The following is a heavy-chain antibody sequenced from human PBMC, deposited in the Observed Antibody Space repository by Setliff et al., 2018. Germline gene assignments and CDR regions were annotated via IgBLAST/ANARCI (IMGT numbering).Heavy chain of an antibody. J-gene: IGHJ5*02. D-gene: IGHD2-2*01. CDR3: ARALYPSSFIGHNWFDP. CDR1: GYSFTTYW. Sequence: GESLKISCKGSGYSFTTYWIGWVRQMPGKGLEWMGMIYPDDSDTKYRPSFQGQVTISADKSISTAYLQWSSLKASDTAMYYCARALYPSSFIGHNWFDPWGQGTLVTVSS. V-gene: IGHV5-51*01. CDR2: IYPDDSDT.